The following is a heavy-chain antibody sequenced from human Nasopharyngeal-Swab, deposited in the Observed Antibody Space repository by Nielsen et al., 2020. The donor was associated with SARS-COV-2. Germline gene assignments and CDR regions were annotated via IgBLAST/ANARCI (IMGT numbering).Heavy chain of an antibody. CDR3: ARDPGIAAMDV. D-gene: IGHD6-13*01. Sequence: GGSLRLSCAVSEFSFSSYWMTWVRQAPGKGLEWVANINQDGSEKYYVDSVKGRFTISRDNAKNSLYLQMNSLRDEDTAVYYCARDPGIAAMDVWGQGTTVTVSS. V-gene: IGHV3-7*01. CDR2: INQDGSEK. CDR1: EFSFSSYW. J-gene: IGHJ6*02.